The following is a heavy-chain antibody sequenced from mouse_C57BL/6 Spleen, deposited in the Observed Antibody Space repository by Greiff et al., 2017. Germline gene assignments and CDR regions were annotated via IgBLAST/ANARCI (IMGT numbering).Heavy chain of an antibody. Sequence: EVKLVESEGGLVQPGSSMKLSCTASGFTFSDYYMAWVRQVPEKGLEWVANINYDGSSTYYLDSLKSRFIISRDNAKNILYLQMSSLKSEDTATYYCARGSPVGYFDYWGQGTTLTVSS. CDR1: GFTFSDYY. D-gene: IGHD1-1*01. CDR2: INYDGSST. V-gene: IGHV5-16*01. J-gene: IGHJ2*01. CDR3: ARGSPVGYFDY.